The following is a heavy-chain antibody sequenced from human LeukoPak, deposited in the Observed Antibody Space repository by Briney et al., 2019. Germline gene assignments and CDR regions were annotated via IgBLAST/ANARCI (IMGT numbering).Heavy chain of an antibody. V-gene: IGHV3-30*02. J-gene: IGHJ4*02. D-gene: IGHD3-22*01. Sequence: GGSLRLSCAASGFTFSSYGMHWVRQAPGKGLEWVAFIRYDGSNKYYADSVKGRFTISRDNSKNTLYLQMNSLRAEDTAVYYCAKGRITMIVLLDYWGQGTLVTVSS. CDR3: AKGRITMIVLLDY. CDR2: IRYDGSNK. CDR1: GFTFSSYG.